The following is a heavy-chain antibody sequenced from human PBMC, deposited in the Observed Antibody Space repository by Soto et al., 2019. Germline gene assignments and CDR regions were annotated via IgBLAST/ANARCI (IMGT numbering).Heavy chain of an antibody. V-gene: IGHV3-64*01. CDR1: GFTFTNYA. CDR3: ARKKTDSSSWIHAFDI. J-gene: IGHJ3*02. Sequence: EVQLVESGGGLVQPGGSLRLSCAASGFTFTNYAMHWVRQAPGNGLEYVSAISSNGGSAYYANSVKGRFTISRDNSKNTLYLHMGRLRADDMAVYYCARKKTDSSSWIHAFDIWGQGTMVTVSS. D-gene: IGHD6-13*01. CDR2: ISSNGGSA.